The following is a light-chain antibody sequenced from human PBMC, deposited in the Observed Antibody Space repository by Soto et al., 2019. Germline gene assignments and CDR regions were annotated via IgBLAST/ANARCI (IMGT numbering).Light chain of an antibody. Sequence: DIGMTQSPATLSVSPGERATLSCRASQSININLAWYQQKPGQAPRLLIYGASTRATGLPARFSGSGSGTEFTLIISSLQSEDSAVYYCQQYDNWPITFGQGTRLEIK. V-gene: IGKV3-15*01. CDR2: GAS. CDR3: QQYDNWPIT. CDR1: QSININ. J-gene: IGKJ5*01.